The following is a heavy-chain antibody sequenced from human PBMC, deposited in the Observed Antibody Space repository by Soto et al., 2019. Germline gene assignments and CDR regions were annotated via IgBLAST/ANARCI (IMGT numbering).Heavy chain of an antibody. CDR1: GFSLSNARMG. D-gene: IGHD2-15*01. CDR2: IFSNDEK. CDR3: ARIQSLLIDVYYDYGMDV. Sequence: QVTLKESGPVLVKPTETLTLTCTVSGFSLSNARMGVSWIRQPPGKALEWLAHIFSNDEKSYSTSLKSRLTISKDTSKILVVLTMTNLDPVDTATYYRARIQSLLIDVYYDYGMDVWGQGTTVTVSS. J-gene: IGHJ6*02. V-gene: IGHV2-26*01.